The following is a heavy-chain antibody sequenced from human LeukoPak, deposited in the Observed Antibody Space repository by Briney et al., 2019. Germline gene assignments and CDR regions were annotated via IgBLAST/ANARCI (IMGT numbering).Heavy chain of an antibody. J-gene: IGHJ5*02. V-gene: IGHV1-69*06. CDR1: GYTFTCYY. D-gene: IGHD2-21*02. Sequence: ASVKVSCKASGYTFTCYYMHWVRQAPGQGLEWMGGIIPIFGTANYAQKLQGRVTITADKSTSTACMELSSLRSEDTAVYYCASQYCGGDCYGGPNWFDPWGQGTLVTVSS. CDR2: IIPIFGTA. CDR3: ASQYCGGDCYGGPNWFDP.